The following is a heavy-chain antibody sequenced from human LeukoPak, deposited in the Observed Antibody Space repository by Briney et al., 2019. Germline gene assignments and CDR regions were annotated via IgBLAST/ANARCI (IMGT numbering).Heavy chain of an antibody. CDR2: IYTSGST. J-gene: IGHJ3*02. CDR1: GGSISSYY. V-gene: IGHV4-4*07. D-gene: IGHD3-16*02. CDR3: ARYQPFGGVIAGTGAFDI. Sequence: SETLSLTCTVSGGSISSYYWSWIRQPAGKGLEWIGRIYTSGSTNYNPSLKSRVTMSVDTSKNQYSLKLSSVTAADTAVYYCARYQPFGGVIAGTGAFDIWGQGTMVTVSS.